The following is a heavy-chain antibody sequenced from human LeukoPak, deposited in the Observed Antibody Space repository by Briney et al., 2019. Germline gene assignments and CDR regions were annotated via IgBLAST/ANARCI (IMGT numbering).Heavy chain of an antibody. CDR1: GYTFADYY. Sequence: ASVTVSFKASGYTFADYYIHWVRQAPGQGLEWMGWIYPKSGGTNSAQKFQGRVTMTRDTSISTAYMELSRLEFDDTAVYYCARVSTSGYRDWLDPWGQGTLVTVSS. D-gene: IGHD3-9*01. J-gene: IGHJ5*02. CDR2: IYPKSGGT. V-gene: IGHV1-2*02. CDR3: ARVSTSGYRDWLDP.